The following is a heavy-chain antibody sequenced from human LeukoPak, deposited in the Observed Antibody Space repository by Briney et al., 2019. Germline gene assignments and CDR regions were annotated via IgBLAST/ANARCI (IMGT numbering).Heavy chain of an antibody. V-gene: IGHV3-23*01. D-gene: IGHD3-10*01. CDR2: SSGSGGST. CDR1: GFTFSSYA. CDR3: AKDLDYGSGSSTGDFDY. Sequence: GGSLRLSCAASGFTFSSYAMSLVRQAPGKGLEWVSASSGSGGSTYYAGSVKGRFTISRDNSKNTLYLQMNSLRAEDTAVYYCAKDLDYGSGSSTGDFDYWGQGTLVTVSS. J-gene: IGHJ4*02.